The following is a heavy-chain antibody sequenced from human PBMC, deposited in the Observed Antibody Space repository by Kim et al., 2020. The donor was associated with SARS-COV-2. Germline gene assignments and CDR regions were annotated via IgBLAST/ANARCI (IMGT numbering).Heavy chain of an antibody. CDR3: ALKGSFGSGY. V-gene: IGHV3-23*01. CDR1: GVAFSNYA. D-gene: IGHD3-3*01. J-gene: IGHJ4*02. Sequence: GGSLRLSCTVSGVAFSNYAMTWVRQVPGKGLEWVSVVFGSGDKTYYADSVRGRFTISRDNPKSTLYLQMNSLRAEDTAIYYCALKGSFGSGYGGQGTLVTVSS. CDR2: VFGSGDKT.